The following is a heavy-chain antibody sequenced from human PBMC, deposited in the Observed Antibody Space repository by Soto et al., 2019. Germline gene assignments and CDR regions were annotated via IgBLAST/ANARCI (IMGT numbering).Heavy chain of an antibody. V-gene: IGHV3-30*18. CDR1: GFTFSSYG. J-gene: IGHJ4*02. D-gene: IGHD6-19*01. Sequence: QVQLVESGGGVVQPGRSLRLSCAASGFTFSSYGMHWVRQAPGKGLEWVAVISYDGSNKYYADSVKGRFTISRDNSKNTLYLQMNSLRAEGTAVYYCAKVSSSGWSRYFDYWGQGTLVTVSS. CDR2: ISYDGSNK. CDR3: AKVSSSGWSRYFDY.